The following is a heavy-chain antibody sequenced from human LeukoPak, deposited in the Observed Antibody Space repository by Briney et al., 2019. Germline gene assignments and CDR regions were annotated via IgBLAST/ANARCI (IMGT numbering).Heavy chain of an antibody. J-gene: IGHJ4*02. D-gene: IGHD3-10*01. V-gene: IGHV1-2*04. CDR3: AREAWFGGYYFDY. CDR1: GYTFTGYY. Sequence: GASVKVSCKASGYTFTGYYMHWVRQAPGQGLEWIGWINPNSGGTNYAQKFQGWVTMTRDTSISTAYMELSRLRSDDMAVYYCAREAWFGGYYFDYWGQGTLVTVSS. CDR2: INPNSGGT.